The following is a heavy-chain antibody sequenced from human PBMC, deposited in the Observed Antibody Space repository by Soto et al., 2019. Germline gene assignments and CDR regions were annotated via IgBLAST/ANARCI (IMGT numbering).Heavy chain of an antibody. CDR1: GFTFSSYA. J-gene: IGHJ4*02. CDR2: ISGSGGST. Sequence: GGSLRLSCAASGFTFSSYAMRWVRQAPGKGLEWVSAISGSGGSTYYADSVKGRFTISRDNSKNTLYLQMNSLRAEDTAVYYCAKGNQQLPVEFDYWGQGTLVTVSS. CDR3: AKGNQQLPVEFDY. D-gene: IGHD2-2*01. V-gene: IGHV3-23*01.